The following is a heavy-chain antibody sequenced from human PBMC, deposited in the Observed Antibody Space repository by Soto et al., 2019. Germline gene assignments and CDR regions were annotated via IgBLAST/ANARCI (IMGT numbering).Heavy chain of an antibody. CDR2: IKGDGSEK. J-gene: IGHJ6*02. V-gene: IGHV3-7*01. CDR3: GRDEVRNGVGV. Sequence: LRLSCVGSGFTFSTFWVSWVRQAPGKGLEWVANIKGDGSEKRYADSVKGRLTISRDNAKNSVYLQMNSLRVEDTALYYCGRDEVRNGVGVWGQGITVTVSS. CDR1: GFTFSTFW.